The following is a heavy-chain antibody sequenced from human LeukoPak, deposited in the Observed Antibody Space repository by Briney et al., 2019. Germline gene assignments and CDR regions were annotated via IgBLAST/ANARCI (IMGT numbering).Heavy chain of an antibody. V-gene: IGHV4-4*07. CDR3: ARVTGYVMEDYFDY. CDR2: IYSSGST. Sequence: TSETLSLTCTVSGGSISSYYGSWIRQPAGKGLEWIGRIYSSGSTNYNPSLKSRVTISVDTSKNQFSLRLSSVTAADTAVYYCARVTGYVMEDYFDYWGQGTLVTVSS. J-gene: IGHJ4*02. CDR1: GGSISSYY. D-gene: IGHD6-13*01.